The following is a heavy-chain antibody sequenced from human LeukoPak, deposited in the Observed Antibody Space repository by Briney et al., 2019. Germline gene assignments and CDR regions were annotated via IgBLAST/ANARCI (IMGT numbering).Heavy chain of an antibody. CDR2: IYYSGST. V-gene: IGHV4-30-4*08. D-gene: IGHD5-18*01. Sequence: SQTLSLTCTVSGGSISSGDYYWSWIRQPPGKGLEWIGYIYYSGSTYYNPSLKSRVTVSVDTSKNQFSLKLSSVTAADTAVYYCASPYGYGFVGAFDIWGRGTMVTVSS. CDR1: GGSISSGDYY. J-gene: IGHJ3*02. CDR3: ASPYGYGFVGAFDI.